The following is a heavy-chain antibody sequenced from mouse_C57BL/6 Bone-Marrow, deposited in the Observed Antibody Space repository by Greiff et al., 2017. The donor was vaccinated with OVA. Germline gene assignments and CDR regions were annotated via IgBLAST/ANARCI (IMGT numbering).Heavy chain of an antibody. CDR2: IDPENGDT. CDR3: TTDGTTGVGGFAY. V-gene: IGHV14-4*01. J-gene: IGHJ3*01. D-gene: IGHD1-1*01. CDR1: GFNIKDDY. Sequence: VQLKESGAELVRPGASVKLSCTASGFNIKDDYMHWVKQRPEQGLEWIGWIDPENGDTEYASKFQGKATITADTSSNTAYLQLSSLTSEDTAVYYCTTDGTTGVGGFAYWGQGTLVTVSA.